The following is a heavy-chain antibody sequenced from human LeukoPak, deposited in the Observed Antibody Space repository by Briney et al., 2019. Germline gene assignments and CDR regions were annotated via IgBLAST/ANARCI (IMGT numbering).Heavy chain of an antibody. Sequence: AASLRLSCAASGFTFSSYAISWVRQAPGEGLEWVSAISGSGGSTYYADSVKGRFTISRDNSKNTPHLQLNRLGAEDTAVYYCGKGGTIGWLQHGHFDYWGQGTLVSVSS. CDR2: ISGSGGST. V-gene: IGHV3-23*01. D-gene: IGHD5-24*01. J-gene: IGHJ4*02. CDR3: GKGGTIGWLQHGHFDY. CDR1: GFTFSSYA.